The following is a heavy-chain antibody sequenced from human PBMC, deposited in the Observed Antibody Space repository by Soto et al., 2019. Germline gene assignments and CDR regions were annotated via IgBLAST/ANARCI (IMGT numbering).Heavy chain of an antibody. CDR1: GFTFSSYS. V-gene: IGHV3-21*01. J-gene: IGHJ4*02. D-gene: IGHD5-18*01. CDR2: ISSSSSYI. CDR3: ASEEKVDTAMNY. Sequence: GSLRLSCAASGFTFSSYSMNWVRQAPGKGLEWVSSISSSSSYIYYADSVKGRFTISRDNAKNSLYLQMNSLRAEDTAVYYGASEEKVDTAMNYWGQGTLVTVSS.